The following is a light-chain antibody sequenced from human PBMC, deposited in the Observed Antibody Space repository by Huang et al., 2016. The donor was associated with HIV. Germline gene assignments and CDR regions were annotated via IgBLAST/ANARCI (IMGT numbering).Light chain of an antibody. Sequence: EIVLTQSPATLSLSPGERATLSCRASQSVLYYLACEQQKPGQAPRLLIYDASNRATGIPARFSASGSGTDFTLTISSLEPEDFAVYYCQQRNSWPLTFGGGTKVEIK. V-gene: IGKV3-11*01. CDR2: DAS. CDR1: QSVLYY. CDR3: QQRNSWPLT. J-gene: IGKJ4*01.